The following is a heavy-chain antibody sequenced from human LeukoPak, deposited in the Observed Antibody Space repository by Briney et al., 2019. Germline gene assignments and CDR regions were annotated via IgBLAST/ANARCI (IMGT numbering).Heavy chain of an antibody. V-gene: IGHV1-69*13. J-gene: IGHJ5*02. CDR3: ARDKWLRQKGNWFDP. D-gene: IGHD5-12*01. CDR1: GSTFSSYA. Sequence: ASVKVSCKASGSTFSSYAISWVRQAPGQGLEWMGGIIPIFGTANYAQKFQGRVTITADESTSTAYMELSSLRSEDTAVYYCARDKWLRQKGNWFDPWGQGALVTVSS. CDR2: IIPIFGTA.